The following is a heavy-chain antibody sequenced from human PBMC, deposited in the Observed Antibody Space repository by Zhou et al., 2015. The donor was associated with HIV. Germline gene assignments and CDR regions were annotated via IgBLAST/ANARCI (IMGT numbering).Heavy chain of an antibody. J-gene: IGHJ6*01. V-gene: IGHV1-69*01. CDR3: ARGKLLWFGGSGHYVMDV. Sequence: QVQLIQSGAVLKKPGSSVKISCKVSGGTFNTYEISWVRQAPGQGLEWMGGITPTFGGADYAQKLHGRVTITADESTRTAYMELSSLRSDDTAVYYCARGKLLWFGGSGHYVMDVWGQGTTVTVSS. CDR1: GGTFNTYE. D-gene: IGHD3-10*01. CDR2: ITPTFGGA.